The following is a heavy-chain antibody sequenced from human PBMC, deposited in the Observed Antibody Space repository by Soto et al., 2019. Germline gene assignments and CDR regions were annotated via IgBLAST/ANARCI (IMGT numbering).Heavy chain of an antibody. Sequence: EASVKVSCTASGDTFTSYAMHWVRQAPGQRLEWMGWINAGNGNTKYSQKFQGRVTITRDTSASTAYMELSSLRSEDTAVYYCARTTPRGPQYYYYGMDVWGQGTTVTVS. CDR2: INAGNGNT. CDR1: GDTFTSYA. V-gene: IGHV1-3*01. D-gene: IGHD2-15*01. J-gene: IGHJ6*02. CDR3: ARTTPRGPQYYYYGMDV.